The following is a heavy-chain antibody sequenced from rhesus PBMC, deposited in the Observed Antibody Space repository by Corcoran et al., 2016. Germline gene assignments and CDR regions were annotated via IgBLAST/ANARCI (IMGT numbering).Heavy chain of an antibody. CDR1: GFTFRVYY. D-gene: IGHD3S6*01. J-gene: IGHJ4*01. CDR3: TCRDPDYTLDY. Sequence: EVQLVESGGGLVQPGGSLRVSCAASGFTFRVYYIPWVRPAPGKGPEGGGFLRNTGYGGKAKNAATEKGRCTFSREESKRIAYLQINRLKTEDTAVYYCTCRDPDYTLDYWGQGVLVTVSS. CDR2: LRNTGYGGKA. V-gene: IGHV3-116*01.